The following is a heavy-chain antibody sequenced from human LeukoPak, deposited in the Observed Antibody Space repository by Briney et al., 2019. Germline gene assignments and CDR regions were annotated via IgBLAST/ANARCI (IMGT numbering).Heavy chain of an antibody. CDR3: ARAVTSSSSWYKWVNWFDP. D-gene: IGHD6-13*01. V-gene: IGHV4-39*07. J-gene: IGHJ5*02. CDR2: IYYTGST. CDR1: GDSISTSSYY. Sequence: SETLSLTCTVSGDSISTSSYYWGWIRQPPGNGLEWIGSIYYTGSTYYNPSLKSRVTISVDTSKNQFSLKLSSVTAADTAVNYCARAVTSSSSWYKWVNWFDPWGQGTLVTVSS.